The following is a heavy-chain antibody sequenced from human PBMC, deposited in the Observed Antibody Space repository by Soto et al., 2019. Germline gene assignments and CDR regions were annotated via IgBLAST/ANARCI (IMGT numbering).Heavy chain of an antibody. CDR3: SGGPVGVVTATLSGSYYYYYYGLDV. D-gene: IGHD2-21*02. Sequence: QVQLVQSGAEVKKPGASVKVSCKASGYTFTSYDINWVRQATGQGLEWMGWMNPNSGNTGYAQKFQGRVTMTRNTSICTAYFELSSLRSEDTAWYYCSGGPVGVVTATLSGSYYYYYYGLDVWGQGTTVTFSS. J-gene: IGHJ6*02. CDR2: MNPNSGNT. CDR1: GYTFTSYD. V-gene: IGHV1-8*01.